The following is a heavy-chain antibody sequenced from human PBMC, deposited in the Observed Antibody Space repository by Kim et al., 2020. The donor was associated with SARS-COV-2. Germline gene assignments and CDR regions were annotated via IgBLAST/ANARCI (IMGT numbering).Heavy chain of an antibody. Sequence: SETLSLTCTVSGGSVSSGSYYWSWIRQPPGKGLEWIGYIYYSGSTNYNPSLKSRVTISVDTSKNQFSLKLSSVTAADTAVYYCARVLRGWFGELNNAEILWYFDLWGRGTLVTVSS. CDR1: GGSVSSGSYY. D-gene: IGHD3-10*01. J-gene: IGHJ2*01. CDR3: ARVLRGWFGELNNAEILWYFDL. V-gene: IGHV4-61*01. CDR2: IYYSGST.